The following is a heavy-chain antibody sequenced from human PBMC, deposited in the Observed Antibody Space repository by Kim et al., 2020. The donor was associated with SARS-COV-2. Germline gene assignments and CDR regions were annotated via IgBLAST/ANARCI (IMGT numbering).Heavy chain of an antibody. V-gene: IGHV1-69*13. Sequence: SVKVSCKASGGTFSSYAISWVRQAPGQGLEWMGGIIPIFGTANYAQKFQGRVTITADESTSTAYMELSSLRSEDTAVYYCATGGYSGYEGSHGMDVWGQGTTVTVSS. CDR2: IIPIFGTA. CDR3: ATGGYSGYEGSHGMDV. D-gene: IGHD5-12*01. CDR1: GGTFSSYA. J-gene: IGHJ6*02.